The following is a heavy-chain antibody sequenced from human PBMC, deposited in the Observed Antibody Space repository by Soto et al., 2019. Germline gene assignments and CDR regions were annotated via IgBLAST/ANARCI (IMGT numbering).Heavy chain of an antibody. J-gene: IGHJ5*02. Sequence: PSETLSLTCTVSGGSISSGDYYWSWIRQPPGKGLEWIGYIYYSGSTYYNPSLKSRVTISVDTSKNQFSLKLSSVTAADTAVYYCAGRWYYYDSSGYYAPWGQGTLVTSPQ. CDR3: AGRWYYYDSSGYYAP. D-gene: IGHD3-22*01. CDR2: IYYSGST. CDR1: GGSISSGDYY. V-gene: IGHV4-30-4*01.